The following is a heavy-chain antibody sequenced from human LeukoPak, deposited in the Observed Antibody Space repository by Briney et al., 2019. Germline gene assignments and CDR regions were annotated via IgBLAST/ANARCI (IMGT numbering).Heavy chain of an antibody. J-gene: IGHJ6*03. V-gene: IGHV4-39*07. CDR2: IYYSGST. Sequence: SETLSLTCTVSGGSISSSSYYWGWIRQPPGKGLEWIGSIYYSGSTYYNPSLKSRVTISVDTSKNQFSLKLNSVTAADTAVYYCARVSWFPGTSYYFMDVWGKGATVTVSS. CDR1: GGSISSSSYY. D-gene: IGHD1-1*01. CDR3: ARVSWFPGTSYYFMDV.